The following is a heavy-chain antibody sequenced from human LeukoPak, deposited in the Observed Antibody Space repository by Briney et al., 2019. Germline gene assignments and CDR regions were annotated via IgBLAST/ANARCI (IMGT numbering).Heavy chain of an antibody. D-gene: IGHD3-10*01. CDR2: ISISGITI. V-gene: IGHV3-48*03. CDR1: GFTFSSYE. Sequence: GGTLTLSCAVSGFTFSSYERNWVRQAPGKGLEWPSYISISGITIYYPVSVKGRFTISKYNAKNSLYLQMNSLRAEDTAVYYCATELWFGELGTPPYYYYYGMDVWGQGTTVTVSS. CDR3: ATELWFGELGTPPYYYYYGMDV. J-gene: IGHJ6*02.